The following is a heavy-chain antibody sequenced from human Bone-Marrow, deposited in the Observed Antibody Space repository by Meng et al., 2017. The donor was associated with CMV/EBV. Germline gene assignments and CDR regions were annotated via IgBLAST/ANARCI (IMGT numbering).Heavy chain of an antibody. CDR1: GYSFTSYW. D-gene: IGHD2-2*01. Sequence: KVSCKGSGYSFTSYWIGWVRQKPGKGLEWMGIIYPGDSDTRYSPSFQGQVTISADKSISTAYLRWSSLKTSDTSMYYCAGLDCSSTSCYYFDNWGQGTLVTVSS. V-gene: IGHV5-51*01. J-gene: IGHJ4*02. CDR3: AGLDCSSTSCYYFDN. CDR2: IYPGDSDT.